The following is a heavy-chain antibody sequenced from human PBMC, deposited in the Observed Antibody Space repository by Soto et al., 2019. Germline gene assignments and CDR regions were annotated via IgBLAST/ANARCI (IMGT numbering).Heavy chain of an antibody. Sequence: QLQLQESGPGLVKPSETLSLTCTVSGGSISSSSYYWGWIRQPPGKGLEWIGSISYSGSTYYNPSLKSRVTISVDTSKNQFSLKLSSVTAADTAVYYCAGSGAGGAGFVVVSQLLWGYFDYWGQGTLVTVSS. CDR3: AGSGAGGAGFVVVSQLLWGYFDY. CDR1: GGSISSSSYY. CDR2: ISYSGST. V-gene: IGHV4-39*01. J-gene: IGHJ4*02. D-gene: IGHD2-2*01.